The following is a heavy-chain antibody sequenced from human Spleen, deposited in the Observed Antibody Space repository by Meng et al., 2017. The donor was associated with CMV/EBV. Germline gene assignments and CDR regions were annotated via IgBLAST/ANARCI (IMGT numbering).Heavy chain of an antibody. V-gene: IGHV3-74*01. D-gene: IGHD3-16*01. CDR3: ARDVCGARDY. Sequence: EVQLLGSGGGLVQPGGSLRLSCAASGFTFSDYWMHWVRQVPGEGLVWVSRIDTDGTITSYAESVKGRFTISRDNAKNTLYLQMNDLRADDSGVYYCARDVCGARDYWGQGTLVTVSS. CDR2: IDTDGTIT. CDR1: GFTFSDYW. J-gene: IGHJ4*02.